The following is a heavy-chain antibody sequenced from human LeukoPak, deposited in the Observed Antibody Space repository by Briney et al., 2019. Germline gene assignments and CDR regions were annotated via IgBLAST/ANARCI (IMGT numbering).Heavy chain of an antibody. CDR3: ARGSGYDPFYYYFDY. V-gene: IGHV1-24*01. CDR1: GYTLTELS. CDR2: FDPEDGET. D-gene: IGHD5-12*01. Sequence: ASVTVSCKFSGYTLTELSMHLVRQAPGKGLEWMGGFDPEDGETIYAQKFQGRVTMTEDTSTDTAYMELSSLRSEDTAVYYCARGSGYDPFYYYFDYWGQGTLVTVSS. J-gene: IGHJ4*02.